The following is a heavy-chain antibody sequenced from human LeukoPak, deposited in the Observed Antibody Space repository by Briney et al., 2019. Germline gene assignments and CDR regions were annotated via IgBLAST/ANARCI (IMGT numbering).Heavy chain of an antibody. CDR3: ARGPTYSNSYDC. Sequence: PSETLSLTCTVSGGSISSYYWSWIRQPPGKGLEWIGYIYYSGSTNYNPSLKSRVTISVDTSKNQFSLKLSSVTAADTAVYYCARGPTYSNSYDCWGQGTLVSVSS. CDR1: GGSISSYY. D-gene: IGHD4-11*01. CDR2: IYYSGST. J-gene: IGHJ4*02. V-gene: IGHV4-59*01.